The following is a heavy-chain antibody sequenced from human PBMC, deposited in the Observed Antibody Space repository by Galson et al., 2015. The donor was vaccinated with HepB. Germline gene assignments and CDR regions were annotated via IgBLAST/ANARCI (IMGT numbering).Heavy chain of an antibody. J-gene: IGHJ1*01. CDR1: GFTFSSYA. V-gene: IGHV3-30-3*01. Sequence: SLRLSCAASGFTFSSYAMHWVRKAPGKGLEWVAVISYDGSNKYYADSVKGRFTISRDNSKNTLYLQMNSLRAKDTAVYYCAGPLGSSSSWYDLEYFQHWGQGTLVTVSS. CDR3: AGPLGSSSSWYDLEYFQH. CDR2: ISYDGSNK. D-gene: IGHD6-13*01.